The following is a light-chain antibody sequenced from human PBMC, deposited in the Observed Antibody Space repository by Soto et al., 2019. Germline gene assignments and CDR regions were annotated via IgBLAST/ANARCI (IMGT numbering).Light chain of an antibody. V-gene: IGLV1-51*02. Sequence: QSVLTQPPSVSAAPGQTVTISCSGGSSNIGDNYVSWYQQVPGTAPKLLIYENNKRPSGIPDRFSGSKSGTSATLGIAGLQTGDEADYYCGTWDSSLSSGLFGGGTKVTVL. J-gene: IGLJ2*01. CDR3: GTWDSSLSSGL. CDR2: ENN. CDR1: SSNIGDNY.